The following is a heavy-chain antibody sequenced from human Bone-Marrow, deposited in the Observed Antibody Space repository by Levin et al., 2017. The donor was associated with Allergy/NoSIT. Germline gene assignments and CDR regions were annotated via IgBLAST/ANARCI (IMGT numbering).Heavy chain of an antibody. CDR1: GFTFRSYA. CDR2: ISYDGSNK. D-gene: IGHD5-24*01. Sequence: LSLTCAASGFTFRSYAMHWVRQAPGKGLEWVAVISYDGSNKYYADSVKGRFTISRDNSKNTLYLQMNSLRAEDTAVYYCARESDGYNLGYFDYWGQGTLVTVSS. J-gene: IGHJ4*02. V-gene: IGHV3-30*04. CDR3: ARESDGYNLGYFDY.